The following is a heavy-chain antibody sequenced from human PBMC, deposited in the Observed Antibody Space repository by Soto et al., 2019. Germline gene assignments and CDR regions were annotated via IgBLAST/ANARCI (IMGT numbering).Heavy chain of an antibody. D-gene: IGHD1-20*01. V-gene: IGHV4-31*03. CDR1: GGSISSGGYY. J-gene: IGHJ5*02. Sequence: QVQLQESGPGLVKPSQTLSLTCTVSGGSISSGGYYWSWIRQHPGKGLEWIGYIYYSGSTYYNPSLKSRVTISGDTSKNQFSLKMSSVTAADTAVYYCARGTNWNGPGAWFDPWGQGTLVTVSS. CDR2: IYYSGST. CDR3: ARGTNWNGPGAWFDP.